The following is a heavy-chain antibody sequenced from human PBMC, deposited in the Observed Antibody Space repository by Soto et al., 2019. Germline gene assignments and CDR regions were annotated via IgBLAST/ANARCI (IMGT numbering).Heavy chain of an antibody. CDR2: ISYDGSNK. CDR1: GFTFSSYG. CDR3: AKEVANYDFWSGYYKGGYDAFDI. V-gene: IGHV3-30*18. Sequence: QVQLVESGGGVVQPGRSLRLSCAASGFTFSSYGMHWVRQAPGKGLEWGAVISYDGSNKYYADSVKGRFTISRDNSKNTLYLQMNSLRAEDTAVYYCAKEVANYDFWSGYYKGGYDAFDIWGQVTMVTVSS. J-gene: IGHJ3*02. D-gene: IGHD3-3*01.